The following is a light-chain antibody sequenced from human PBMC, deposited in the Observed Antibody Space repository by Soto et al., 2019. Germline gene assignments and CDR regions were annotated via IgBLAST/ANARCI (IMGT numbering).Light chain of an antibody. V-gene: IGLV2-14*01. CDR1: SRDVGGDNY. CDR3: SSYASSMTRSLV. J-gene: IGLJ2*01. CDR2: GVT. Sequence: QSALTQPASVSGSPGQSITISCTGTSRDVGGDNYVSWYQQHPGKAPKLMIYGVTNRPSGVSNRFSGSKSGNTASLTISGLQAEDEADYYCSSYASSMTRSLVFGGGTKLTVL.